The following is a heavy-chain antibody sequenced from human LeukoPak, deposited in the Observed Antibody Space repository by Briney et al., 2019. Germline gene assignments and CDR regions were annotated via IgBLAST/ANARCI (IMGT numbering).Heavy chain of an antibody. D-gene: IGHD3-9*01. CDR1: GYTFTGYY. CDR2: INPNSGGT. V-gene: IGHV1-2*02. Sequence: GASVKVSCKASGYTFTGYYMHWVRQAPGQGLEWMGWINPNSGGTNYAQKFQGRVTMTRDTSISTAYMELSRLSSDDTAVYYCARGVLGYFEWPLSYWGQGTLVTVSS. CDR3: ARGVLGYFEWPLSY. J-gene: IGHJ4*02.